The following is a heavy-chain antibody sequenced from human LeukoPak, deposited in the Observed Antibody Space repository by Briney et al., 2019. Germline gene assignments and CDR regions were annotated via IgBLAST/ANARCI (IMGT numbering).Heavy chain of an antibody. V-gene: IGHV4-39*02. J-gene: IGHJ4*02. CDR3: ARDYLGAGTVGATSGH. CDR1: GGSISSSSDY. Sequence: SETLSLTCAVSGGSISSSSDYWGWIRQPPGKGLEWIGSIYYSWNTYYNPSLKSRVTISVDTSKNQFALKVSSVTAADTAVYYCARDYLGAGTVGATSGHRGQATLPTV. D-gene: IGHD1-26*01. CDR2: IYYSWNT.